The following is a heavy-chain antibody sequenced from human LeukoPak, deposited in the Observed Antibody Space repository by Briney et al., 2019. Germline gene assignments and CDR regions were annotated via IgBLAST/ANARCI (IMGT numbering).Heavy chain of an antibody. CDR3: ARERYGRDAFDI. CDR2: IKQDGSDK. J-gene: IGHJ3*02. CDR1: GGSFSGYY. V-gene: IGHV3-7*03. D-gene: IGHD4-17*01. Sequence: ETLSLTCAVYGGSFSGYYWSWIRQPPGKGLEWVANIKQDGSDKYYVDSVKGRFTISRDNAKNSLYLQMNSLRAEDTAVYYCARERYGRDAFDIWGQGTMVIVFS.